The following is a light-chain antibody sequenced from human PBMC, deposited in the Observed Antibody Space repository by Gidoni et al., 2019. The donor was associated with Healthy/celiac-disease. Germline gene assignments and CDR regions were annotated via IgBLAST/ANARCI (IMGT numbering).Light chain of an antibody. CDR3: QQYNSYPLT. CDR2: KAS. J-gene: IGKJ4*01. CDR1: QSISSW. V-gene: IGKV1-5*03. Sequence: DIQMTQSPSTLSASVGDRVTITCRASQSISSWLAWYQQKPGKAPKLLIYKASGLDAGVPSRFSGSGSGTEFTLTISSLQPDDFATYYCQQYNSYPLTFGGXTNVEIK.